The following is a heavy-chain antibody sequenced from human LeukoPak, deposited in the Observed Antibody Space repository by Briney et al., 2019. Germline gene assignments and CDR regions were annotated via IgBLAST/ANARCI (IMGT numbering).Heavy chain of an antibody. Sequence: PGGSLRLSCGASGFTFSNYGMLWVRQAPGKGLEWVAFIRYDGNNKLYADSMKGRCTISRDNSKNTLYLHINSLRAEDTAVYYCVKDNPLDYWGQGTLVIVSS. CDR2: IRYDGNNK. CDR1: GFTFSNYG. V-gene: IGHV3-30*02. D-gene: IGHD1-14*01. CDR3: VKDNPLDY. J-gene: IGHJ4*02.